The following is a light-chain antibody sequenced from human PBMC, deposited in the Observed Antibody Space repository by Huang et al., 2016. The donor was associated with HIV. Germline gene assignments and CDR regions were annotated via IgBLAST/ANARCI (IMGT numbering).Light chain of an antibody. V-gene: IGKV3-15*01. Sequence: EIVMTQSPATLSAIPGERATLSCRASQSTGTNLAWYQQKPGQAPSLLIYGASTRATGVPARFSGSGSGTEFTLTISSLQSEDFAIYYCQQYNNWAPWTFGQGTRVEIK. CDR2: GAS. CDR1: QSTGTN. J-gene: IGKJ1*01. CDR3: QQYNNWAPWT.